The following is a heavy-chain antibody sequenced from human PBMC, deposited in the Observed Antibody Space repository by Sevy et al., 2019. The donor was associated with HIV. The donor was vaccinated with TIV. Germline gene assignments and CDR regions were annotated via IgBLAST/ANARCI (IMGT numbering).Heavy chain of an antibody. CDR2: IYQSGNT. V-gene: IGHV4-38-2*01. CDR3: ACFCRLLIISGDVFEI. Sequence: SETLSLTCAVSAYSVSSAYSWGWIRQPPGKGLEWIGNIYQSGNTYYNPSLKGRVNISVDTSNNHFSLRLTSLTAADTAVYYFACFCRLLIISGDVFEIWGQGTMVTVSS. CDR1: AYSVSSAYS. J-gene: IGHJ3*02. D-gene: IGHD3-9*01.